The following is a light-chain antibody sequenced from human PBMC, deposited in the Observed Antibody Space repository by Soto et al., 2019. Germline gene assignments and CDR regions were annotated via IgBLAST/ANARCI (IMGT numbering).Light chain of an antibody. Sequence: DIQTTQSPSTLSASVGDRVTITCRASQSISSWLAWYQQKSGTAPKLLIYKASSLQSGVPSRFSGSGSGTEFTLTISSLQPDDFATYYCQQYNTYSSLTFGGGTKV. CDR2: KAS. V-gene: IGKV1-5*03. J-gene: IGKJ4*01. CDR3: QQYNTYSSLT. CDR1: QSISSW.